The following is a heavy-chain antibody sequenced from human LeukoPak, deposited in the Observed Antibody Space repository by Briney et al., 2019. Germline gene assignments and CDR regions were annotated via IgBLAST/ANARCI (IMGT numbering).Heavy chain of an antibody. CDR3: ARFAKDTIFGADYYGMDV. V-gene: IGHV4-59*12. CDR1: GGSISSYY. Sequence: SETLSLTCTVSGGSISSYYWSWIRQPPGKGLEWIGYIYYSGSTKYNPSLKSRVTISVDRSKNQFSLKLSSVTAADTAVYYCARFAKDTIFGADYYGMDVWGQGTTVTVSS. J-gene: IGHJ6*02. CDR2: IYYSGST. D-gene: IGHD3-3*01.